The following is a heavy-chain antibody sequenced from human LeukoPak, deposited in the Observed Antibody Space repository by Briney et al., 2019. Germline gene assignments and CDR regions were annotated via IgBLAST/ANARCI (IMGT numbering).Heavy chain of an antibody. D-gene: IGHD3-22*01. CDR1: GYTFTSYG. J-gene: IGHJ6*02. V-gene: IGHV1-18*01. CDR3: ATYSSGYSYYGMDV. Sequence: ASVKVSCKASGYTFTSYGISWVRPAPGQGLEWMGWISAYNGNTNYAQKLQGRVTMTTDTSTSTAYMELRSLRSDDTAVYYCATYSSGYSYYGMDVWGQGTTVTVSS. CDR2: ISAYNGNT.